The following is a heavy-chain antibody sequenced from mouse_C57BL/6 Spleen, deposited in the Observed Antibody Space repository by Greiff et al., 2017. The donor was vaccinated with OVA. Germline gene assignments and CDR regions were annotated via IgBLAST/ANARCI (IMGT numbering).Heavy chain of an antibody. CDR2: SRNKANDYTT. D-gene: IGHD2-4*01. CDR1: GFTFSDFY. CDR3: ARDDYDDWYVDG. V-gene: IGHV7-1*01. Sequence: EVKLVESGGGLVQSGRSLRLSCATSGFTFSDFYMEWVRQAPGKGLEWIAASRNKANDYTTEYSASVKGRFIVSRDTSQSILYLQMNALRAEDTAIYYCARDDYDDWYVDGWGTGTTVTVSS. J-gene: IGHJ1*03.